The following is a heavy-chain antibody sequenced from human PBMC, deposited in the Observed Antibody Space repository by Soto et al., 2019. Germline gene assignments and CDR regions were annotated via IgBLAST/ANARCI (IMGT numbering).Heavy chain of an antibody. CDR1: GFTFSSYA. CDR3: TRPHSSSSGLDY. D-gene: IGHD6-6*01. J-gene: IGHJ4*02. CDR2: ISTSGGST. Sequence: PGGSLRLSCAASGFTFSSYAMSWVRQAPGKGLVWVSRISTSGGSTYYADSVKGRFTISRDNAKNTLYLQMNSLRAEDTAVYYCTRPHSSSSGLDYWGQGTLVTVSS. V-gene: IGHV3-23*01.